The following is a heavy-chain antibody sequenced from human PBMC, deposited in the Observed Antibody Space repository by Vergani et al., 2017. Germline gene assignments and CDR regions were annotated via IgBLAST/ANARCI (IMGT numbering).Heavy chain of an antibody. CDR1: GGSISSSGFY. D-gene: IGHD3-22*01. V-gene: IGHV4-39*01. Sequence: QLQLQESGPGLVKPSETLSLTCTVSGGSISSSGFYWGWIRQPPGKGLEWIGGIYYSGTTYYNPSLKSRVTISVDTSKNQFSLKLSSVTAADTAVYYCAGLYSNGYPYWGQGTLVTVSS. CDR2: IYYSGTT. J-gene: IGHJ4*02. CDR3: AGLYSNGYPY.